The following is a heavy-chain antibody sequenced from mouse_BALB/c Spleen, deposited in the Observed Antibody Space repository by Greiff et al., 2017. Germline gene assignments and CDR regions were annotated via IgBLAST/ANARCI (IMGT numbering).Heavy chain of an antibody. Sequence: EVKLQESGPSLVKPSQTLSLTCSVTGDSITSGYWNWIRKFPGNKLEYMGYINYSGSTYYNPSLKSRISITRDTSKNHYYLQLNSVTTEDTATYYCARALGRAMDYWGQGTSVTVSS. CDR3: ARALGRAMDY. CDR2: INYSGST. D-gene: IGHD4-1*01. CDR1: GDSITSGY. V-gene: IGHV3-8*02. J-gene: IGHJ4*01.